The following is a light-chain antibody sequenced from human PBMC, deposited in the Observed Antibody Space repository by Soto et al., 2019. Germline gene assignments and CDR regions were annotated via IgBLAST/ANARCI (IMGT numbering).Light chain of an antibody. CDR3: QQYGVSQGP. J-gene: IGKJ4*01. V-gene: IGKV3-20*01. Sequence: IVLTQSPGTLSLSPGERATLSCRATQSVSSSFLAWYQQRPGQAPRLLIYDASNRAPGVPFRFSGSGSGTDFTLTISRLEPEDFAVYYCQQYGVSQGPFGGGTKVDIK. CDR1: QSVSSSF. CDR2: DAS.